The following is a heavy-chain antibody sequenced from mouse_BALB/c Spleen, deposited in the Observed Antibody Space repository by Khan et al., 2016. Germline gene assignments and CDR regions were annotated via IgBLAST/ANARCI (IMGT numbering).Heavy chain of an antibody. CDR2: ISPGDGDT. D-gene: IGHD2-4*01. V-gene: IGHV1-80*01. J-gene: IGHJ4*01. CDR3: ARSMIKDYYAMDY. CDR1: GYTFSRYW. Sequence: MQRQESGAELVRPGSSMKISCKASGYTFSRYWMNWVKQRPGQGLEWIGQISPGDGDTNYNGKLKGKVTLTADKSSSTAYMQLNSLTSEDSAVYFCARSMIKDYYAMDYWGQGTSVTVSS.